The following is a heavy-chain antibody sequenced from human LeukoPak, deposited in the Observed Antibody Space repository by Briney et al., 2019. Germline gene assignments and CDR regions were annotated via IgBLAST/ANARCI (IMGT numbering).Heavy chain of an antibody. CDR3: AKLITIFGVSINDYFDY. CDR2: ISGSGSST. D-gene: IGHD3-3*01. CDR1: GFTFSSHG. V-gene: IGHV3-23*01. J-gene: IGHJ4*02. Sequence: GGSLRLSCAASGFTFSSHGMSWVRQAPGKGLEWVSTISGSGSSTYYADSVKGRSTISRDNSKNTLYLLMNSLRAEDTAVYYCAKLITIFGVSINDYFDYWGQGTLVTASS.